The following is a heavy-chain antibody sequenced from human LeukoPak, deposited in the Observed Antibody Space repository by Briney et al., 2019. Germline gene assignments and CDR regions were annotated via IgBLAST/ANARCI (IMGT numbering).Heavy chain of an antibody. V-gene: IGHV3-23*01. CDR2: ISASGGVT. D-gene: IGHD3-10*01. J-gene: IGHJ4*02. CDR3: AKAGRSLVRGVPFDY. CDR1: GFTFSSYV. Sequence: GGSLSPSCAASGFTFSSYVMSWVSQAPGKGLEWVSVISASGGVTFYADSVKGRFTVSRDNPKNTLYLQMNTLRAEDTAVYYCAKAGRSLVRGVPFDYWGQGTLVTVSS.